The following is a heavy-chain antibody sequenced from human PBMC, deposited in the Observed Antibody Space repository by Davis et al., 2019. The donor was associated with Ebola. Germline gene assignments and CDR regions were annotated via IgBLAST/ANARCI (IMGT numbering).Heavy chain of an antibody. V-gene: IGHV3-74*01. D-gene: IGHD3-10*01. Sequence: HTGGSLRLSCAASGFIFSDYWMNWVRQTPGKGLVWVSRITNDGTRTSYADSVQGRFTISRDNAKNTLFLQLNSLRVEDTAVYYCAKYPSFYYAVGSNWFDPWGQGTLVTVSS. CDR1: GFIFSDYW. CDR2: ITNDGTRT. J-gene: IGHJ5*02. CDR3: AKYPSFYYAVGSNWFDP.